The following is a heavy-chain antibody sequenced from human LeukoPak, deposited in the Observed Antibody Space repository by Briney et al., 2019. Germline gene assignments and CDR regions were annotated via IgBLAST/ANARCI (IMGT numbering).Heavy chain of an antibody. CDR1: GFTFSSYS. Sequence: GGSLRLSCAASGFTFSSYSMNWVRQAPGKGLEWVSSISSSSSYIYYADSVKGRFTISRDNAKNSLYLQMNSLRAEDTAVYYCARVTPAYSSSSPLVYWGQGTLVTVSS. CDR3: ARVTPAYSSSSPLVY. J-gene: IGHJ4*02. D-gene: IGHD6-6*01. V-gene: IGHV3-21*01. CDR2: ISSSSSYI.